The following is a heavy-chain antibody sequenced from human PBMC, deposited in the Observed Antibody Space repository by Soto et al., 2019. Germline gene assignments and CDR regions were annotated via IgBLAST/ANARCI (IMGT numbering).Heavy chain of an antibody. CDR3: ARFVGSGSSGCFDY. D-gene: IGHD3-22*01. CDR2: IWYDGSNE. CDR1: GFTFSRNG. V-gene: IGHV3-33*01. J-gene: IGHJ4*02. Sequence: GGSLRLSCAASGFTFSRNGMHWVRQAPGKGLEWVAFIWYDGSNEDYVDSVKGRFTISRDNSKNTLYLEMNSLRAEDTAVYYCARFVGSGSSGCFDYWGQGTPVTVSS.